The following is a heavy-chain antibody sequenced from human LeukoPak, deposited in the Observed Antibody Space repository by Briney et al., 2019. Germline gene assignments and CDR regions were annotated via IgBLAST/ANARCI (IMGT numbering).Heavy chain of an antibody. Sequence: GGSLRLSCAASGFIFTDYWMHWVRQGPGKELVWLARISGDGRGTTYADSVKGRFTISRDNAKSTAFLQMKSLRAEDTGIYYCTRDPNYPTYSSGWYHWGQGTLVTVSS. CDR1: GFIFTDYW. CDR2: ISGDGRGT. J-gene: IGHJ4*02. D-gene: IGHD6-19*01. V-gene: IGHV3-74*01. CDR3: TRDPNYPTYSSGWYH.